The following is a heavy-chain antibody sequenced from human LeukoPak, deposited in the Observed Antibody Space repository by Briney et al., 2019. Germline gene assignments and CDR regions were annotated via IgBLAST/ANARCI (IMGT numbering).Heavy chain of an antibody. CDR2: ISSGGGTT. D-gene: IGHD3-9*01. V-gene: IGHV3-23*01. J-gene: IGHJ4*02. CDR3: AGQYHDVLTGYRPLDY. Sequence: QPGGSLRLSCAASGFNFGTYAMSWVRQAPGKGLEWVSGISSGGGTTYYADSVKGRFTISRDNSKNTLYLQMNSLRAEDTAVYYCAGQYHDVLTGYRPLDYWGQGTLVTVSS. CDR1: GFNFGTYA.